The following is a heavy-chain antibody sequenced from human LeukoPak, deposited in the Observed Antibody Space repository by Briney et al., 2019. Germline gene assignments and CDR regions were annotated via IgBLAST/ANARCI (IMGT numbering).Heavy chain of an antibody. CDR1: GFTFSHYW. CDR2: ITQDGSEK. V-gene: IGHV3-7*01. CDR3: ARDSLYGDLFDY. Sequence: GESLRLSRAASGFTFSHYWMSWVRQAPGKGLEWVANITQDGSEKYYVDSVKGRFTISRDNAKNSLYVQMNSLRVEDTAVYYCARDSLYGDLFDYWGQGTLVTVSS. J-gene: IGHJ4*02. D-gene: IGHD4-17*01.